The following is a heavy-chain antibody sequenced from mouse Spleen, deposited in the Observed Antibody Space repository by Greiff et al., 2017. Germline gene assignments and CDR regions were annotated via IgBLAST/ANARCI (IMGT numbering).Heavy chain of an antibody. J-gene: IGHJ4*01. Sequence: EVQVVESGGDLVKPGGSLKLSCAASGFTFSSYGMSWVRQTPDKRLEWVATISSGGSYTYYPDSVKGRFTISRDNAKNTLYLQMSSLKSEDTAMYYCARHVTTVVATNAMDYWGQGTSVTVSS. V-gene: IGHV5-6*01. CDR3: ARHVTTVVATNAMDY. CDR1: GFTFSSYG. D-gene: IGHD1-1*01. CDR2: ISSGGSYT.